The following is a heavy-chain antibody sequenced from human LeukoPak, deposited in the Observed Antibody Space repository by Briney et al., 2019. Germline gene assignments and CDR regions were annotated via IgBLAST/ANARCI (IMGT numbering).Heavy chain of an antibody. CDR2: IYYSGST. J-gene: IGHJ4*02. Sequence: PSETLSLTCTVSGGSISSYYWSWIRQPPGKGLEWIGYIYYSGSTNYNPSLKSRVTISVDTSKNQFSLKLSSVTAADTAAYYCARDGYGSGSWYYFDYWGQGTLVTVSS. V-gene: IGHV4-59*12. D-gene: IGHD3-10*01. CDR3: ARDGYGSGSWYYFDY. CDR1: GGSISSYY.